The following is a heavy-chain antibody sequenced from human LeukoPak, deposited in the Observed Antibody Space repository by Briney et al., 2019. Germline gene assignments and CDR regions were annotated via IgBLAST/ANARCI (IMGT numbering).Heavy chain of an antibody. V-gene: IGHV7-4-1*02. J-gene: IGHJ4*02. D-gene: IGHD3-10*01. Sequence: GASVKVSCKASGYTFTSYGISWVRQAPGQGLEWMGWINTNTGNPTYAQGFTGRFVFSLDTSVSTAYLQISSLKAEDTAVYYCARVGYYGSGSYGDYWGQGTLVTVSS. CDR1: GYTFTSYG. CDR3: ARVGYYGSGSYGDY. CDR2: INTNTGNP.